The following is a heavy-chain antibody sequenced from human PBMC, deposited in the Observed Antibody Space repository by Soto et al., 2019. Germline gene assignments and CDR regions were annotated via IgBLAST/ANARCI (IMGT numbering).Heavy chain of an antibody. J-gene: IGHJ4*02. V-gene: IGHV3-23*01. Sequence: GSLRLSCAASGFTFSSYAMSWVRQAPGKGLEWVSAISGSGGSTYYADSVKGRFTISRDNSKNTLYLQMNSLRAEDTAVYYCAKPRYCSSTSCGYRGYYFDYWGQGTLVTVSS. D-gene: IGHD2-2*01. CDR1: GFTFSSYA. CDR3: AKPRYCSSTSCGYRGYYFDY. CDR2: ISGSGGST.